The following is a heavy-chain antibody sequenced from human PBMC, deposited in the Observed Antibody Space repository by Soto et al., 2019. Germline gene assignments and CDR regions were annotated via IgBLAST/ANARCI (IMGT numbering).Heavy chain of an antibody. CDR3: VKPPVITASYYYYDMDV. CDR1: GFTFSTYP. Sequence: GGSLRLSCAASGFTFSTYPMSWVRQAPGKGLEWVSGISGSGISTYYTDSVKGRFTISRDNSKDTVFLQMNSLRDEDTAVYYCVKPPVITASYYYYDMDVWGQGTTVTVSS. V-gene: IGHV3-23*01. J-gene: IGHJ6*02. D-gene: IGHD4-4*01. CDR2: ISGSGIST.